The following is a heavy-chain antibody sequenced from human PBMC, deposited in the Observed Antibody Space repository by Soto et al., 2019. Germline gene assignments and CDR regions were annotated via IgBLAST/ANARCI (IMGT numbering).Heavy chain of an antibody. CDR1: GDSIDYCH. Sequence: XHSLSVSRNVSGDSIDYCHWAWIRQPPGKGLEWIGDVSDSGRTNYNPSLRSRVTISVDTSKKKFSLRLNSVTAADTAVYFCERDSTTWFHYQGIDVWGQGTTVTVSS. V-gene: IGHV4-59*01. D-gene: IGHD2-2*01. CDR2: VSDSGRT. J-gene: IGHJ6*02. CDR3: ERDSTTWFHYQGIDV.